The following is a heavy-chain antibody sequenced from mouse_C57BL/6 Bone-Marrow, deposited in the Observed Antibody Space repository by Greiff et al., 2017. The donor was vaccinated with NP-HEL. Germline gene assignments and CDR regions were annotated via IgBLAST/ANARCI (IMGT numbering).Heavy chain of an antibody. CDR3: ALITTVVPYYFDY. Sequence: QVQLQQPGAELVKPGASVKLSCKASGYTFTSYWMHWVKQRPGQGLEWIGMIHPNSGSTNYNEKFKSKATLTVGKSSSTAYMQLSSLTSEDSAVYYCALITTVVPYYFDYWGQGTTLTVSS. V-gene: IGHV1-64*01. D-gene: IGHD1-1*01. J-gene: IGHJ2*01. CDR1: GYTFTSYW. CDR2: IHPNSGST.